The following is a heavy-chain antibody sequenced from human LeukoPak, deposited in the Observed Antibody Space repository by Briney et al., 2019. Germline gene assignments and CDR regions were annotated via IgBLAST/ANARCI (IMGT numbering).Heavy chain of an antibody. CDR2: ISWNSVTI. CDR1: GFTFDDYA. J-gene: IGHJ4*02. Sequence: GGSLRLSCAASGFTFDDYAMHWARQAPGKGLEWVSGISWNSVTIDYADSVKGRFTISRDNAKNSLYLQMNSLRTEDTALYYCAKDRLTSQGPSGYFDYWGQGTLVTVSS. V-gene: IGHV3-9*01. D-gene: IGHD3-16*01. CDR3: AKDRLTSQGPSGYFDY.